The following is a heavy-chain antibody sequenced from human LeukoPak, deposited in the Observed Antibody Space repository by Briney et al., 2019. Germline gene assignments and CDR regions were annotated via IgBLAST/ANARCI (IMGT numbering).Heavy chain of an antibody. CDR3: AKVAYDSSGYSLGAFDI. CDR1: GFTFDDYA. Sequence: PGRSLRLSCAASGFTFDDYAMHWVRQTPGKGLEWVSGINWNSATIGYADSVKGRFTISRDNAKNSLYLQMNSLRAEDTALYYCAKVAYDSSGYSLGAFDIWGQGTMVTVSS. D-gene: IGHD3-22*01. J-gene: IGHJ3*02. CDR2: INWNSATI. V-gene: IGHV3-9*01.